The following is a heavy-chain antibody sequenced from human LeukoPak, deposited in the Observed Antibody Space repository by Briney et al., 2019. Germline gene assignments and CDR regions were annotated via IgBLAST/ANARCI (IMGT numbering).Heavy chain of an antibody. J-gene: IGHJ4*02. CDR1: GFTFSSYW. CDR3: ARSGSYPKRGFEY. CDR2: IKEDGSEK. D-gene: IGHD1-26*01. V-gene: IGHV3-7*03. Sequence: GGSLRLSCAASGFTFSSYWMNWVRQAPGKGVEWVANIKEDGSEKYYVDSVKGRFTISRDNAKNSLYLQMNSLRAEDTAVYYCARSGSYPKRGFEYWGQGTLVTVSS.